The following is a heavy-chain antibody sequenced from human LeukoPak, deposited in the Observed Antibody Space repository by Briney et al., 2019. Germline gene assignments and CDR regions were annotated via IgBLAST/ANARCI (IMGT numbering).Heavy chain of an antibody. CDR1: GFTFSDYY. J-gene: IGHJ6*02. CDR3: ARGSVYCSSTSCYLGDYYYYGMDV. CDR2: ISSSGSTI. V-gene: IGHV3-11*01. Sequence: GGSLRLSCAASGFTFSDYYMSWIRQAPGKGLEWVSYISSSGSTIYYADSVKGRFTISRDNAKNSLYLQMNSLRAEDTAVYYCARGSVYCSSTSCYLGDYYYYGMDVWGQGTTVTVSS. D-gene: IGHD2-2*01.